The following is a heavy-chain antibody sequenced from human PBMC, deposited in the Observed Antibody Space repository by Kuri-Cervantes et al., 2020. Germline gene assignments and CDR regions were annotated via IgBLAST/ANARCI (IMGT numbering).Heavy chain of an antibody. CDR2: IWDDGSKK. D-gene: IGHD3-3*01. V-gene: IGHV3-33*01. J-gene: IGHJ6*03. CDR3: ARAQAITIFGVAYYYYYYMDV. CDR1: GFTFRSYG. Sequence: GESLKISCAASGFTFRSYGMHWVRQAPGKGLEWVAVIWDDGSKKYYADSVKGRVTVSRNSSKNTLYLQMNSLRAEDTAVYYCARAQAITIFGVAYYYYYYMDVWGKGTTVTVSS.